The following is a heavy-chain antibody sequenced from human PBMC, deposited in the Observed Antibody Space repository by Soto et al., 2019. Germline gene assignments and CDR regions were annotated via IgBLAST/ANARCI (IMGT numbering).Heavy chain of an antibody. J-gene: IGHJ6*02. V-gene: IGHV1-24*01. CDR1: GYTLTELS. CDR3: ATALGYCSGGSCYVDYYYGMDV. Sequence: QVQLVQSGAEVKKPGASVKVSCKVSGYTLTELSMHWVRQAPGKGLEWMGGFDPEDGETIYAQKFQGRVTMTEDTSTDTAYMELSSLRSEDTAVYYCATALGYCSGGSCYVDYYYGMDVWGQGTTVTVSS. CDR2: FDPEDGET. D-gene: IGHD2-15*01.